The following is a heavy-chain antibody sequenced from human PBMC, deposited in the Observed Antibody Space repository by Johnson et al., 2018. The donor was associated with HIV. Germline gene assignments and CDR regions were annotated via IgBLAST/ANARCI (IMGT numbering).Heavy chain of an antibody. D-gene: IGHD3-22*01. CDR3: AKAGDSSGRDAFDI. CDR2: ISWNGDTL. CDR1: GFTFDDYA. V-gene: IGHV3-9*01. J-gene: IGHJ3*02. Sequence: VQLVESGGGLVQPGRSLRLSCAASGFTFDDYAMHWVRQAPGKGLEWVSGISWNGDTLGYADSVKGRFTISRDNAKNSLYLQMNSLRAEDTALYYCAKAGDSSGRDAFDIWGQGTMVTVSS.